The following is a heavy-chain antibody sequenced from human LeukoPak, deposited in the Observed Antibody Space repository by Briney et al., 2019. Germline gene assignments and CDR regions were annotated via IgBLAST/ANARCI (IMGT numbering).Heavy chain of an antibody. CDR3: ARHGGSPRDFDY. V-gene: IGHV5-51*01. D-gene: IGHD1-26*01. Sequence: GESLKISCKGSGYSFNTYWISWVRQMPGKGLEWMGIIYPGDSDTRYSPSFQGQVTISADKSTSTAYLQWSSLKASDTAIYYCARHGGSPRDFDYWGQGTLVTVSS. J-gene: IGHJ4*02. CDR1: GYSFNTYW. CDR2: IYPGDSDT.